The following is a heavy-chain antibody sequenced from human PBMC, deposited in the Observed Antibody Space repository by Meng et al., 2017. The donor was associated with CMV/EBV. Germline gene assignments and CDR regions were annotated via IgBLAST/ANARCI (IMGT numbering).Heavy chain of an antibody. CDR2: IYSGGST. J-gene: IGHJ3*02. D-gene: IGHD3-9*01. V-gene: IGHV3-66*01. CDR1: GFTFSSYS. Sequence: GESLKISCAASGFTFSSYSMNWVRQAPGKGLEWVSVIYSGGSTYYADSVKGRFTISRDNAKNSLYLQMNSLRAEDTAVYYCARDSQYYDILTGYSRFYAFDIWGQGTMVTVSS. CDR3: ARDSQYYDILTGYSRFYAFDI.